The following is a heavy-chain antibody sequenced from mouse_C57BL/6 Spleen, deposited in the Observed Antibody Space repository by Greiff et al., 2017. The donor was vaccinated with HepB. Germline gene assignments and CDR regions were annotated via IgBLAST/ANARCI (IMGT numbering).Heavy chain of an antibody. D-gene: IGHD2-2*01. CDR3: ARIYDGYDGHYYAMDY. J-gene: IGHJ4*01. CDR1: GYSITSDY. Sequence: EVMLVESGPGLAKPSQTLSLTCSVTGYSITSDYWNWIRKFPGNNLEYMGYISYSGSTSYNPSLNSRISITRDTSKNQYYLQLNSVTTEDTATYYCARIYDGYDGHYYAMDYWGQGTSVTVDS. V-gene: IGHV3-8*01. CDR2: ISYSGST.